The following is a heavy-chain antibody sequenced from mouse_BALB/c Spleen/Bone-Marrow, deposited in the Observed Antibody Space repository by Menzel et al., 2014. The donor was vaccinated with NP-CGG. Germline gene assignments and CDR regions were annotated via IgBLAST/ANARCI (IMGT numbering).Heavy chain of an antibody. CDR2: ISSGSTTI. Sequence: DVHLVESGGGLVQPGGSRKLSCAASGFTFSSFGMHWVRQAPEKGLEWVAYISSGSTTIYYADTVKGRFTISRANPKTAVLQQSSSHRAEDAAVYYCARDFCGCNYGDYWGQGTAPTGSS. CDR1: GFTFSSFG. CDR3: ARDFCGCNYGDY. V-gene: IGHV5-17*02. D-gene: IGHD6-1*01. J-gene: IGHJ2*01.